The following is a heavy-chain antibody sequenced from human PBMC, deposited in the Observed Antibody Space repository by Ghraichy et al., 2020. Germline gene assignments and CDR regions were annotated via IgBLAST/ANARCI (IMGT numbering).Heavy chain of an antibody. CDR1: GFTFSSDA. CDR2: ISGSSNSI. Sequence: GGSLRLSCAASGFTFSSDAMTWVRQAPGKGLEWVSAISGSSNSIYYADSVKGRFTTSRDNSKNTLYLQLSSLRVEDTAVYYCTNNRGYSGYEIWGQGTLVTVSS. V-gene: IGHV3-23*01. CDR3: TNNRGYSGYEI. J-gene: IGHJ4*02. D-gene: IGHD5-12*01.